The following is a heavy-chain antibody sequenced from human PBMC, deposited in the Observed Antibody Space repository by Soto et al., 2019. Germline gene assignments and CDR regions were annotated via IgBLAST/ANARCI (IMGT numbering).Heavy chain of an antibody. D-gene: IGHD2-2*01. CDR2: IYYSGST. Sequence: SETLSLTCTVSGGSISSYYWSWIRQPPGKGLEWIGYIYYSGSTNYNPSLKSRVTISVDTSKNQFSLKLSSVTAADTAVYYCARCRLAYADVKWFYPCGQGNLVTVSS. V-gene: IGHV4-59*01. CDR1: GGSISSYY. CDR3: ARCRLAYADVKWFYP. J-gene: IGHJ5*02.